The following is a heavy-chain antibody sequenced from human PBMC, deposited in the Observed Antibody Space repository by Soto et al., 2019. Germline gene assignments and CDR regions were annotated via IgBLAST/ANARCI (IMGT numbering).Heavy chain of an antibody. CDR3: ARDVYYGGDCYAFDI. CDR1: GGSISSGGYY. J-gene: IGHJ3*02. Sequence: QVQLQESGPGLMKPSQTLSLTCTVSGGSISSGGYYWSWIRQHPGKGLEWIGYIYYSGSTYYNPSLKSRVTISVDTSKNQFSLKLSSVTAADTAVYYCARDVYYGGDCYAFDIWGQGTMVTVSS. V-gene: IGHV4-31*03. CDR2: IYYSGST. D-gene: IGHD2-21*02.